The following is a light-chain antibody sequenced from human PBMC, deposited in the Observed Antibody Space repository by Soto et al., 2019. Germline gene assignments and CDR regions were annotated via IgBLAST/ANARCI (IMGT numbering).Light chain of an antibody. CDR3: QHYNSYSEA. CDR2: GAS. V-gene: IGKV3D-15*01. CDR1: QSVGYH. J-gene: IGKJ1*01. Sequence: EIVLTQSPATLSLSPGERATLSCRASQSVGYHLAWYQQKPGQAPRLLIYGASTRATGIPDRFSGSGSGTEFTLTISSLQPDDFATYYCQHYNSYSEAFGQGTK.